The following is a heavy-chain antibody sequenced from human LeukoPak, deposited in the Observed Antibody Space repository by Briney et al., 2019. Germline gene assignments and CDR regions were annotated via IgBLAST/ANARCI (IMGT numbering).Heavy chain of an antibody. Sequence: RASVKVSCKASGYTFTSYGISWVRQAPGQGLEWMGGITPILGTANYAQKFQGRVTINADQSTSTAYMELSSLSSEDTAVYYCARSLIDYGGSYDAFDIWGQGTMVTISS. V-gene: IGHV1-69*10. CDR1: GYTFTSYG. CDR2: ITPILGTA. CDR3: ARSLIDYGGSYDAFDI. D-gene: IGHD4-23*01. J-gene: IGHJ3*02.